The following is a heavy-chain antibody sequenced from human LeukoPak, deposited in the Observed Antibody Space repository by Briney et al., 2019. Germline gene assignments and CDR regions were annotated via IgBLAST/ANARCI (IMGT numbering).Heavy chain of an antibody. CDR3: ATYSGSYSLDY. J-gene: IGHJ4*02. CDR2: ISPNSGYI. Sequence: RESPRLSCAASGFTFSSCRMNWVGQAPGKGLEWVSSISPNSGYIYYADSLKGRFTISRDNAKNSLYLQMNSLRAEDTAVYYCATYSGSYSLDYWGQRNVVTVS. CDR1: GFTFSSCR. D-gene: IGHD1-26*01. V-gene: IGHV3-21*01.